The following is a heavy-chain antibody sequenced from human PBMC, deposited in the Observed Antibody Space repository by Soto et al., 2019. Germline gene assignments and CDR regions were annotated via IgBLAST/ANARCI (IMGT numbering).Heavy chain of an antibody. CDR2: IIPILGIA. CDR3: AMEYCSSTSCYRDY. D-gene: IGHD2-2*02. CDR1: GGTFSSYT. J-gene: IGHJ4*02. Sequence: QFQLVQSGAEVKKPGSSVKVSCKASGGTFSSYTMSWVRQAPGQGIEWMGRIIPILGIANYAQKFQGRVTITADKSTSTAYMELSSLRSEDTAVYYCAMEYCSSTSCYRDYWGQGTLVTVSS. V-gene: IGHV1-69*02.